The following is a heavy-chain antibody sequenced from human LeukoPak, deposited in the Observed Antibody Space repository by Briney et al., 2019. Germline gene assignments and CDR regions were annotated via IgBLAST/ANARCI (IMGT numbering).Heavy chain of an antibody. Sequence: PSETLSLTCTVSGGSISSGRYYWSWIRQPAGKGLEWIGHMYTSGSTNYNPSLKSRVTISVDTSKNQFSLKLSSVTAADTAIYYCARGLYFDSWGQGTLVTVSS. V-gene: IGHV4-61*09. CDR1: GGSISSGRYY. CDR2: MYTSGST. CDR3: ARGLYFDS. J-gene: IGHJ4*02.